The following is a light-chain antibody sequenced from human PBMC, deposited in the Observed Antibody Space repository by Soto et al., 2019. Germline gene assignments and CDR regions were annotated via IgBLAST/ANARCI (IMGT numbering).Light chain of an antibody. CDR2: EDS. Sequence: QSLLTQASSVCGSPGQSITISCTGTTCDVGGYDYVSWYQQHPGQAPKLFIYEDSNRPSGVSHRFSGSKSGKAASLSISGLQSEDAADYYCYSCASGISRYVFGTGTKVTVL. CDR1: TCDVGGYDY. V-gene: IGLV2-14*01. J-gene: IGLJ1*01. CDR3: YSCASGISRYV.